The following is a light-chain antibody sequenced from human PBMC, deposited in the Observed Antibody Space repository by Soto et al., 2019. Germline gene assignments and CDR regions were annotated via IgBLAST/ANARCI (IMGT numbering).Light chain of an antibody. CDR2: DAS. J-gene: IGKJ2*01. CDR3: QQRSNWPPRT. CDR1: QSVSTY. Sequence: EIVLTQSPATLSLSPGERATLSCRASQSVSTYLAWYQQKPAQAPRLLIYDASNRATGIPGRFSGSGSGTDFTLTISSLEPEDFAVYYCQQRSNWPPRTFGQGTKLEIK. V-gene: IGKV3-11*01.